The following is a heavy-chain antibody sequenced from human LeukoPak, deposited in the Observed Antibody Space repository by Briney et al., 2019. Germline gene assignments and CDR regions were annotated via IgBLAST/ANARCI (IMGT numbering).Heavy chain of an antibody. V-gene: IGHV3-23*01. Sequence: GGSLRLSCAASGFAFSRYDMNWVRQAPGKGLEWISGLSGSGGSTSYADSVKGRFTISRDNSKNTLYLQMNSLRAEDTAVSYCAIEGSALDYWGQGTLVTVSS. CDR3: AIEGSALDY. CDR1: GFAFSRYD. CDR2: LSGSGGST. J-gene: IGHJ4*02.